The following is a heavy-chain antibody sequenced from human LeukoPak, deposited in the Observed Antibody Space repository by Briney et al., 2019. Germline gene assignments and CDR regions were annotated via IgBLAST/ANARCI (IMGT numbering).Heavy chain of an antibody. J-gene: IGHJ4*02. CDR2: ISYDGSNK. CDR3: ARWNYYDSSGYLNYFDY. V-gene: IGHV3-30-3*01. CDR1: GFTFSSYA. Sequence: GGSLRLSCAASGFTFSSYAMHWVRQAPGKGLEWVAVISYDGSNKYYADSVKGRFTISRDNSKNTLYLQMNSLRAEDTAVYYCARWNYYDSSGYLNYFDYWGQGTLVTVSS. D-gene: IGHD3-22*01.